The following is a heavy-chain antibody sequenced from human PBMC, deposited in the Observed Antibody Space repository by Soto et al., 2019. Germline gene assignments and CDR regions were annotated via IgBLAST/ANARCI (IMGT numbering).Heavy chain of an antibody. V-gene: IGHV5-10-1*01. Sequence: PGECLKISCKGSGYSFTSYWISWVRQMPGKGLEWMGRIDPSDSYTNYSPSFQGHVTISADKSISTAYLQWSSLKASDTAMYYCASDIVVVPAAKAYYYYGMDVWGQGTTVTVSS. CDR3: ASDIVVVPAAKAYYYYGMDV. CDR2: IDPSDSYT. CDR1: GYSFTSYW. D-gene: IGHD2-2*01. J-gene: IGHJ6*02.